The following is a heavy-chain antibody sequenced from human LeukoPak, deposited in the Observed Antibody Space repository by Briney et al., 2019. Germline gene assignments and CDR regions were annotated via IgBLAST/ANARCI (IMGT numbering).Heavy chain of an antibody. J-gene: IGHJ5*02. CDR2: IKQDGSEE. CDR3: GRGWDVSS. D-gene: IGHD1-26*01. Sequence: GGSLRLSCAASGFTFSTYLMNWVRQAPGKGLEWVAIIKQDGSEEFYVDSVKGRFTISRDNAKNSVYLQMNSLRADDTAVYFCGRGWDVSSWGQGTLVTVSS. CDR1: GFTFSTYL. V-gene: IGHV3-7*05.